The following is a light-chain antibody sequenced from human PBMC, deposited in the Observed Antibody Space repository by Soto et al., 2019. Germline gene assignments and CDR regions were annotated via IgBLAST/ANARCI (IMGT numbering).Light chain of an antibody. Sequence: SVRTQPPSASGSPGQSVTSSRTGANSDVGGYNYVSWFQQHPGKAPKLLIYEVTNRPSGVPDRFSGSKSDNTASLTVSGLQAEDEADYYCRSYAGSNTFVFGTGTKVTVL. V-gene: IGLV2-8*01. CDR1: NSDVGGYNY. CDR2: EVT. J-gene: IGLJ1*01. CDR3: RSYAGSNTFV.